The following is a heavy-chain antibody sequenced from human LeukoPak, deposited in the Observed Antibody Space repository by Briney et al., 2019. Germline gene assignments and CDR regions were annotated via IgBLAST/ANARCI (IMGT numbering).Heavy chain of an antibody. CDR2: INHSGST. CDR3: ARGGDYYDSSGYPPADY. J-gene: IGHJ4*02. V-gene: IGHV4-34*01. D-gene: IGHD3-22*01. Sequence: WIGEINHSGSTNYNPSLKSRVTISVDTSKNQFSLKLSSVTAADTAVYYCARGGDYYDSSGYPPADYWGQGTLVTVSS.